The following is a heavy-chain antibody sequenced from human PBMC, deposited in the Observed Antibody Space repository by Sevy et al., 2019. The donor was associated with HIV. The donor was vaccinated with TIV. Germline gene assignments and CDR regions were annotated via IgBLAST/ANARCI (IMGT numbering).Heavy chain of an antibody. CDR1: GYTFTSYG. Sequence: ASVKVSCKASGYTFTSYGISWVRQAPGQGLEWMGWISAYNGNTNYAQKLQGRVTMTTDTSTSTAYMELRSLRSDDTAVYYCARDLVYCSSISCLDGMDVWGQGTTVTVSS. J-gene: IGHJ6*02. V-gene: IGHV1-18*01. D-gene: IGHD2-2*01. CDR3: ARDLVYCSSISCLDGMDV. CDR2: ISAYNGNT.